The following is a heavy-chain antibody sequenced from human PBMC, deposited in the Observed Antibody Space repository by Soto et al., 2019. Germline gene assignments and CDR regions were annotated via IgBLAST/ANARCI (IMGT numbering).Heavy chain of an antibody. CDR3: ARVLRLYCSGGSCYPGGNWFDP. V-gene: IGHV1-69*02. J-gene: IGHJ5*02. D-gene: IGHD2-15*01. CDR2: IIPILGIA. CDR1: EGTFSSYT. Sequence: SVKVSCKASEGTFSSYTISWVRQAPGQGLEWMGRIIPILGIANYAQKFQGRVTITADKSTSTAYMELSSLRSEDTAVYYCARVLRLYCSGGSCYPGGNWFDPWGQGTLVTVSS.